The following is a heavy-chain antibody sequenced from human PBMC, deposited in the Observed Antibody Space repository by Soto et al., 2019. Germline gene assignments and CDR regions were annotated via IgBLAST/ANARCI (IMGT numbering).Heavy chain of an antibody. CDR2: IRSKPNNYAT. V-gene: IGHV3-73*02. CDR3: IGWSQWLRYDY. J-gene: IGHJ4*02. CDR1: GFTFSGSA. D-gene: IGHD6-19*01. Sequence: EVQLVESGGGLVQPGGSLKLSCAASGFTFSGSAMHWVRQASGKGLEWVGRIRSKPNNYATAYGAPVKGRFTISRDDSKNMAYLQMTSLKIEDTAVYYCIGWSQWLRYDYWGQGTLVTVSS.